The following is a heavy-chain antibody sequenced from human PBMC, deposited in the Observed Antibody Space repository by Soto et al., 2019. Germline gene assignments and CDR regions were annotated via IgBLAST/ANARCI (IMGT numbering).Heavy chain of an antibody. CDR3: TAGKLYPSLDFDY. Sequence: GGSLRRSWTASGFTFGYYAMSWVRQAPGKGLEWVGFIRSKAYGGTTEYAASVKGRFTISRDDSKSIAYLQMNSLKTEDTAVYYCTAGKLYPSLDFDYWGQGTLVTVSS. CDR2: IRSKAYGGTT. D-gene: IGHD2-8*01. J-gene: IGHJ4*02. V-gene: IGHV3-49*04. CDR1: GFTFGYYA.